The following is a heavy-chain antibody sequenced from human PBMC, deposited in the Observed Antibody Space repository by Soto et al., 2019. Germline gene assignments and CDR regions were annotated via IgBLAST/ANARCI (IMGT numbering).Heavy chain of an antibody. D-gene: IGHD3-10*01. J-gene: IGHJ3*02. CDR2: IYPGDSDT. Sequence: GESLKISCKGSGYSFTSYWIGWARQMPGKGLEWMGIIYPGDSDTRYSPSFQGQVTISADKSISTAYLQWSSLKASDTAMYYCARRYSLAENYYGSGSYYAFDIWGQGTMVTVSS. V-gene: IGHV5-51*01. CDR3: ARRYSLAENYYGSGSYYAFDI. CDR1: GYSFTSYW.